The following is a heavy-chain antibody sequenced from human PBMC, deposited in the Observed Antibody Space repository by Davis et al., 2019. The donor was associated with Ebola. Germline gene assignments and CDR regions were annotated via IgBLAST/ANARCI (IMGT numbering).Heavy chain of an antibody. CDR1: GYTFTNYG. V-gene: IGHV1-18*04. Sequence: ASVKVSCKASGYTFTNYGITWVRQAPGQGLEWMGWINPHNGNTNYAQNVQGRVTMITDTSTSTAYMEVGSLRSDDTAVYYCARAQFPTTSDHWGQGTLVTVSS. CDR2: INPHNGNT. D-gene: IGHD1-1*01. J-gene: IGHJ4*02. CDR3: ARAQFPTTSDH.